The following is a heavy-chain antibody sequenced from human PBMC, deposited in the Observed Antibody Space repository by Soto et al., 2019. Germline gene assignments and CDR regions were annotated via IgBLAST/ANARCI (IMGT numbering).Heavy chain of an antibody. D-gene: IGHD2-2*01. CDR1: GFTFGSYA. CDR3: AKGGAQLLHYNWFDP. V-gene: IGHV3-23*01. CDR2: ISGSGGST. J-gene: IGHJ5*02. Sequence: PGVSLRLSCAASGFTFGSYAMSWVRQAPGKGLEWVSAISGSGGSTYYADSVKGRFTISRDKSKNTLYLQMNSLRAEDTAVYYCAKGGAQLLHYNWFDPWGQGTLVTVSS.